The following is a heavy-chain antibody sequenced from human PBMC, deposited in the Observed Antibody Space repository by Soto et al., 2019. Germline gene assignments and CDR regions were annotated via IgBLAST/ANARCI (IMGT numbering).Heavy chain of an antibody. J-gene: IGHJ4*02. CDR1: VVAFRAYT. D-gene: IGHD1-26*01. Sequence: PGGSLRLSCTASVVAFRAYTINWVRQAPGKGLEWVALISHVGGKTAYADSVSGRFTISRDNSKNTVYLQMSGLRPDDTAVYYCAKEAGAIGLFDYWGQGALVTSPQ. V-gene: IGHV3-30-3*01. CDR2: ISHVGGKT. CDR3: AKEAGAIGLFDY.